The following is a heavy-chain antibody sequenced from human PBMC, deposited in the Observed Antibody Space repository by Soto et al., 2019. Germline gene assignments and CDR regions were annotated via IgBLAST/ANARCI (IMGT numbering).Heavy chain of an antibody. Sequence: GGSLRLSCAASGFTFNAYTMHWVRQAPGKGLEWVSLISWDGGITYYGDSVKGRFTVSRDNSDNSLYLQMTSLRSDDTAFYYCAKDSYDILTGQKRYFDSWGQGTLVTVSS. V-gene: IGHV3-43*01. CDR1: GFTFNAYT. CDR2: ISWDGGIT. J-gene: IGHJ4*02. CDR3: AKDSYDILTGQKRYFDS. D-gene: IGHD3-9*01.